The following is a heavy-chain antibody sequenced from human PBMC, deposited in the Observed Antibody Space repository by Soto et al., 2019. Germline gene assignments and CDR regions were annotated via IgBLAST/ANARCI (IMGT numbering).Heavy chain of an antibody. D-gene: IGHD4-17*01. CDR1: GGSISSGDYY. CDR3: AREGPYSDYGDYTTFDY. J-gene: IGHJ4*02. CDR2: IYYSGST. V-gene: IGHV4-30-4*01. Sequence: TSETLSLTCTVSGGSISSGDYYWSWIRQPPGKGLEWIGYIYYSGSTYYNPSLKSRVTISVDTSKNQFSLKLSSVTAADTAVYYCAREGPYSDYGDYTTFDYWGQGTLVTVSS.